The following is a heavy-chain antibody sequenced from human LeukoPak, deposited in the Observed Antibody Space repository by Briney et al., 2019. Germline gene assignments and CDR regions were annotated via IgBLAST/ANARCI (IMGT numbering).Heavy chain of an antibody. CDR1: GYTFTGYY. Sequence: ASVKVSCKASGYTFTGYYIHWVRQAPGQGLGWMGWINPHSGGTNYAQKFQGGVTMTRDTSINTAYMELSSLRSDDTAVYYCARDVGEYCSSTNCYASHYWGQGTLVTVSS. J-gene: IGHJ4*02. D-gene: IGHD2-2*01. CDR3: ARDVGEYCSSTNCYASHY. V-gene: IGHV1-2*02. CDR2: INPHSGGT.